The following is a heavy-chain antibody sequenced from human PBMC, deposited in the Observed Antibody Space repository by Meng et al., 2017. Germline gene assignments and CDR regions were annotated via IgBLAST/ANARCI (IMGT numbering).Heavy chain of an antibody. CDR1: GGSFSGYY. D-gene: IGHD3-10*01. Sequence: SETLSLTCAVYGGSFSGYYWGWIRQPPGKGLEWIGSIYHSGSTYYNPSLKSRVTISVDTSKNQFSLKLSSVTAADTAVYYCARGFEGLLWFGELIVRNAFDIWGQGTKVT. V-gene: IGHV4-38-2*01. CDR3: ARGFEGLLWFGELIVRNAFDI. J-gene: IGHJ3*02. CDR2: IYHSGST.